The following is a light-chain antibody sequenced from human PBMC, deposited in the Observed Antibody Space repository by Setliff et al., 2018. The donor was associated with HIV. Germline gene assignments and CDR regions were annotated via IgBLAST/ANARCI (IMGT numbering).Light chain of an antibody. V-gene: IGLV2-23*02. CDR1: NSDIGTYDL. Sequence: QSALTQPASVSGSPGQAITISCTGNNSDIGTYDLVSWYQQHPGRAPKLTIFEVKRRPSGVSNRFSGSKSGNTASLTISGLQAEDEATYFCSSYTGSDTFGVFGTGTKVTVL. J-gene: IGLJ1*01. CDR2: EVK. CDR3: SSYTGSDTFGV.